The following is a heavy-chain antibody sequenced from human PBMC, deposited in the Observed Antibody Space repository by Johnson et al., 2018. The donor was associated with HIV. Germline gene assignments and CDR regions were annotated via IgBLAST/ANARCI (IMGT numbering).Heavy chain of an antibody. V-gene: IGHV3-30-3*01. CDR1: EFTFSNYA. D-gene: IGHD2-15*01. J-gene: IGHJ3*02. Sequence: QVQLVESGGGLVQPGESLRLSCAASEFTFSNYAMHWVRQAPGKGLEWVAVVPDDGDNKYYADSVKGRFTISRDNSKNTLYLPMNSLRAEDTAMYYCARAWSLGAFDIWSQGKMVTVSS. CDR3: ARAWSLGAFDI. CDR2: VPDDGDNK.